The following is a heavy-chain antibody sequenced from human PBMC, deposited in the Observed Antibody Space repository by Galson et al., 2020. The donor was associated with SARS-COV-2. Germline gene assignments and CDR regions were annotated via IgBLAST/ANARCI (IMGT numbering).Heavy chain of an antibody. D-gene: IGHD2-21*01. CDR2: ISSNGGSG. Sequence: GESLKISCSASGFTFSTYAMYWVRQAPGKGLEHVSAISSNGGSGYNADSVKGRFTISRDNSKNTLFLQMSSLRAEDTAVYYCVKGYCGGDCPGNYFDYWGQGTLVTVSS. V-gene: IGHV3-64D*06. CDR1: GFTFSTYA. CDR3: VKGYCGGDCPGNYFDY. J-gene: IGHJ4*02.